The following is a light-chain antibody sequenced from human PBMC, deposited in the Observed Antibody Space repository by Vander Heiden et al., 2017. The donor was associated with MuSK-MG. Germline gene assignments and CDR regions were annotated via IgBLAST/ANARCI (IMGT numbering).Light chain of an antibody. CDR3: SSYTSSSTQV. CDR2: DVS. J-gene: IGLJ2*01. Sequence: QSALTQPASVSGPPGQSITISCSGTSSDVGGYNYVSWYQQHPGNAPNVMIYDVSNRPSGVSNRFSGSKSGNTASLTISVLQAEDEADYYCSSYTSSSTQVFGGGTKLAVL. V-gene: IGLV2-14*03. CDR1: SSDVGGYNY.